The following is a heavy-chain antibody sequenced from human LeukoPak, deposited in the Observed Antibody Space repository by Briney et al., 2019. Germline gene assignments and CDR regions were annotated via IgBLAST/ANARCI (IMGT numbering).Heavy chain of an antibody. D-gene: IGHD3-9*01. Sequence: GASVKVSCKASRYTFTSYDINWVRQATGQGLEWMGWMNPNSGNTGYAQKFQGRVTITRNTSISTAYMELSSLRSEDTAVYYCARRVTYYDILTGYLYYFDYWGQGTLVTVSS. CDR2: MNPNSGNT. V-gene: IGHV1-8*03. J-gene: IGHJ4*02. CDR1: RYTFTSYD. CDR3: ARRVTYYDILTGYLYYFDY.